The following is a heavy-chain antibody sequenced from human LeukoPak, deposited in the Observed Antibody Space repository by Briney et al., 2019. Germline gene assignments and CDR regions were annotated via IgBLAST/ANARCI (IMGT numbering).Heavy chain of an antibody. Sequence: ASVKVSCKAPGYTFTGYYMHWVRQAPGQGLEWMGWINPNSGGTNYAQKFQGRVTMTRDTSISTAYMELSSLRSEDTAVYYCARGRYSSSWYQVLAEYFQHWGQGTLVTVSS. D-gene: IGHD6-13*01. CDR3: ARGRYSSSWYQVLAEYFQH. J-gene: IGHJ1*01. CDR1: GYTFTGYY. CDR2: INPNSGGT. V-gene: IGHV1-2*02.